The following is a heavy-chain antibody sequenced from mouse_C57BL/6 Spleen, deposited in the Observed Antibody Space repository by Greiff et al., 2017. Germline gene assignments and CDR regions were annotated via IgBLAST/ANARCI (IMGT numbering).Heavy chain of an antibody. CDR2: IYPGSGNT. Sequence: VKLVESGAELVRPGASVKLSCKASGYTFTDYYINWVKQRPGQGLEWIARIYPGSGNTYYNEKFKGKATLTAEKSSSTAYMQLSSVTSEDSAVYFCAIYDGYYHWYFDVWGTGTTVTVSS. V-gene: IGHV1-76*01. CDR1: GYTFTDYY. D-gene: IGHD2-3*01. J-gene: IGHJ1*03. CDR3: AIYDGYYHWYFDV.